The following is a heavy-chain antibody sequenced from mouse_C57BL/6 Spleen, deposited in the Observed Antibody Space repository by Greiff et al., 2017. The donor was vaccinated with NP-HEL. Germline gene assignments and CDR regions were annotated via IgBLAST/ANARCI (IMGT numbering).Heavy chain of an antibody. CDR3: ARRNGSYGGAMDY. CDR2: IFPGSGST. V-gene: IGHV1-9*01. D-gene: IGHD1-1*02. CDR1: GYTFTGYW. Sequence: VQLQESGAELMKPGASVKLSCKATGYTFTGYWIAWVKQRPGHGLEWIGGIFPGSGSTNYNEKFKGKATFTADTSSNTAYMQRSRLTTEDSAIYDSARRNGSYGGAMDYWGQGTSVTVSS. J-gene: IGHJ4*01.